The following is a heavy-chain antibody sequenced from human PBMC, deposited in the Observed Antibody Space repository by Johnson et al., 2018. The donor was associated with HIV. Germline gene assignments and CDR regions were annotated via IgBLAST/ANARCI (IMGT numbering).Heavy chain of an antibody. V-gene: IGHV3-7*03. CDR3: ARDRKYNFWSGYDT. J-gene: IGHJ3*01. Sequence: VQLVESGGGLVQPGGSLRLSCAASGFTVSSNYMSWVRQAPGKGLEWVANIKQDGSEKYYVDSVKGRFTISRDNAEDSLYLQMDSLRAEDTALYYCARDRKYNFWSGYDTWGQGTMVSVSS. CDR2: IKQDGSEK. CDR1: GFTVSSNY. D-gene: IGHD3-3*01.